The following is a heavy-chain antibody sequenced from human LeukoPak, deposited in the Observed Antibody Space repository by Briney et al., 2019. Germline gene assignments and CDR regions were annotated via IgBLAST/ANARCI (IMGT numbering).Heavy chain of an antibody. CDR2: ISAYNGNT. CDR1: GYTFTSYG. CDR3: ARVKAMRGSSSLGY. Sequence: ASVTVSRKASGYTFTSYGISWVRQAPGQGLEWMGWISAYNGNTNYAQKLQGRVTMTTDTSTSTAYMELRSLRSDDTAVYYCARVKAMRGSSSLGYWGQGTLVTVSS. V-gene: IGHV1-18*01. D-gene: IGHD6-6*01. J-gene: IGHJ4*02.